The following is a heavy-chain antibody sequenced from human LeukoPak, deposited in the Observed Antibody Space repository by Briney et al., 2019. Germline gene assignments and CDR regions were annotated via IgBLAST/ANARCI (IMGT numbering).Heavy chain of an antibody. D-gene: IGHD3-3*02. CDR3: ARVGGHFDWFRS. CDR2: IYYSGST. Sequence: SETLSLTCTVSGGSISSGGYYWNWIRQHPGKGLEWIGYIYYSGSTLYNPSLQSRVTISVETSKNQFSLKLSSVTAADTAVYYCARVGGHFDWFRSWGQGTLVTVDS. V-gene: IGHV4-31*03. CDR1: GGSISSGGYY. J-gene: IGHJ5*01.